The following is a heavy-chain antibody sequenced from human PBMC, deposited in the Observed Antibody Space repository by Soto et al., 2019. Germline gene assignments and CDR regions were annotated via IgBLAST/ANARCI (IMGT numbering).Heavy chain of an antibody. CDR1: GDTFTNYW. V-gene: IGHV5-10-1*01. Sequence: PGESLKISCQGSGDTFTNYWITWVRQMPGKGLEWVGRIDPSDSSTNYSPSFRGHVTISADESISTAYLQWSSLKVSDTAMYYCARGLFSGYDHSWFEPCGQGTLVTGSS. J-gene: IGHJ5*02. CDR3: ARGLFSGYDHSWFEP. D-gene: IGHD5-12*01. CDR2: IDPSDSST.